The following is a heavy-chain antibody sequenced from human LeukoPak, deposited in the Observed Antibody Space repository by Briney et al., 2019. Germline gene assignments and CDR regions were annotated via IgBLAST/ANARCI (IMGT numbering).Heavy chain of an antibody. CDR3: ARDSRGFDL. CDR2: IWYDGSNK. CDR1: GFTFSSYG. V-gene: IGHV3-33*01. J-gene: IGHJ5*02. Sequence: PGRSLRLSCAASGFTFSSYGMHWVRQAPGKGLEWVAVIWYDGSNKYYADSVKGRFTISRDNSKNTLYLQMNSLRAEDTAVYYCARDSRGFDLWGQGTLVTVSS.